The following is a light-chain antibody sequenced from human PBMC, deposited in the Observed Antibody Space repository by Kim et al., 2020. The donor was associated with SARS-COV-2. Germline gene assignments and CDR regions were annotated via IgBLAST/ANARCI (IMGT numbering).Light chain of an antibody. V-gene: IGKV3-20*01. CDR3: QQCGDSPWT. CDR1: QSVGSYY. CDR2: GAS. J-gene: IGKJ1*01. Sequence: IVLTQSPGTLSLSPGERATLSCRASQSVGSYYLAWYQQKSGQAPRLLIYGASTRATGIPDRFSGSGSGTDFTLTISRLEPEDFAVYYCQQCGDSPWTFGQGTKVDIK.